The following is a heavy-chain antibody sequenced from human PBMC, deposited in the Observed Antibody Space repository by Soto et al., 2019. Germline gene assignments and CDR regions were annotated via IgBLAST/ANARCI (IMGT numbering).Heavy chain of an antibody. CDR3: AKVGPADSSSWYPYYYYGMDV. V-gene: IGHV3-23*01. CDR2: ISGSGGST. Sequence: GGSLRLSCAASGFTFSSYAMSWVRQAPGKGLEWVSAISGSGGSTYYADSVKGRFTISRDNSKNTLYLQMNSLRAEDTAVYYCAKVGPADSSSWYPYYYYGMDVWGQGTTVTVSS. D-gene: IGHD6-13*01. CDR1: GFTFSSYA. J-gene: IGHJ6*02.